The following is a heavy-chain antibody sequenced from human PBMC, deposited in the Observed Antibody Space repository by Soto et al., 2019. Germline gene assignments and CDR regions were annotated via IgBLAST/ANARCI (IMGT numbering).Heavy chain of an antibody. J-gene: IGHJ5*02. CDR2: INPNSGGT. V-gene: IGHV1-2*04. CDR3: ARGRGYSYAGDDWFDP. Sequence: GASVKVSCKASGYTFTGYYMHWVRQAPGQGLEWMGWINPNSGGTNYAQKFQGWVTMTRDTSISTAYMELSRLRSDDAAVYYCARGRGYSYAGDDWFDPWGQGTLVTAPQ. D-gene: IGHD5-18*01. CDR1: GYTFTGYY.